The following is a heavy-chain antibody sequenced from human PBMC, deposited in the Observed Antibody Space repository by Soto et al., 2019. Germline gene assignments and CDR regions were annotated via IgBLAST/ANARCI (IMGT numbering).Heavy chain of an antibody. J-gene: IGHJ4*02. CDR2: INAGNGNT. V-gene: IGHV1-3*01. Sequence: ASVKVSCKASGYTFTSYAMHWVRQAPGQRLEWMGWINAGNGNTKYSQKFQGRVTITRDTSASTAYMELSSLRSEDAAVYYCARGGRFLEWLLSGGYFDYWGQGTLVTVSS. CDR3: ARGGRFLEWLLSGGYFDY. CDR1: GYTFTSYA. D-gene: IGHD3-3*01.